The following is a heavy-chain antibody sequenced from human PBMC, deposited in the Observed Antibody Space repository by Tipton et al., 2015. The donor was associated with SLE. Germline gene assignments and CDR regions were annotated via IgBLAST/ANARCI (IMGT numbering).Heavy chain of an antibody. D-gene: IGHD1-14*01. CDR3: ARASAYKKRYYGLDV. V-gene: IGHV4-59*11. CDR1: GGSISSHY. J-gene: IGHJ6*02. CDR2: IYYTGST. Sequence: PGLVKPSETLSLTCTVSGGSISSHYWSWIRQPPGKGLEWIGYIYYTGSTNYNPSLKSRVTISIDTPKNQFSLKVTSVTAADTAFYYCARASAYKKRYYGLDVWGQGTTVIVSS.